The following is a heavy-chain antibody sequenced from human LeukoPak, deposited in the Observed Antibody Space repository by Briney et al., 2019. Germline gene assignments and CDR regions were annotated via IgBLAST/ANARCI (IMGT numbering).Heavy chain of an antibody. D-gene: IGHD1-26*01. CDR3: ARDLGAYSGSYPDAFDI. Sequence: GGSLRLSCAASGFTVSSNYMSWVRQAPGKGLEWVAVIYSGGGTYYAYSVKGRFTISRHNSKNTLYLQMNSLRAEDTDVYYCARDLGAYSGSYPDAFDIWSQGTMVTVSS. CDR2: IYSGGGT. V-gene: IGHV3-53*04. CDR1: GFTVSSNY. J-gene: IGHJ3*02.